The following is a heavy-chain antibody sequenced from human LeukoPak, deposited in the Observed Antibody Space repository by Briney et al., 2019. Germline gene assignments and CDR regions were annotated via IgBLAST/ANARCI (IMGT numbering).Heavy chain of an antibody. D-gene: IGHD6-13*01. J-gene: IGHJ5*02. CDR2: IYYSGST. CDR3: ASSSWYSVNWFDP. CDR1: GGSISSYY. Sequence: PSETLSLTCTVSGGSISSYYWSWIRQPPGKGLEWIGYIYYSGSTNYNPSLKSRVSISVDTSKNQFSLKLSSVTAADTAVYYCASSSWYSVNWFDPWGQGTLVTVSS. V-gene: IGHV4-59*08.